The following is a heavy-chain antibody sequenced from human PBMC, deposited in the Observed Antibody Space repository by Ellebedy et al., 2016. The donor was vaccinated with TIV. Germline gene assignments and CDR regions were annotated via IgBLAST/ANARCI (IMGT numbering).Heavy chain of an antibody. Sequence: SLKISCAASGFTFSGYYMSWFRQAPGKGPEWVSYISYSGDLIYYADSVKGRSTTSRDNAGNSLYLQMNSLRAEDTAVYYCAAGLKWELLPRGDYWGQGTLVTVSS. D-gene: IGHD1-26*01. CDR1: GFTFSGYY. V-gene: IGHV3-11*01. CDR3: AAGLKWELLPRGDY. J-gene: IGHJ4*02. CDR2: ISYSGDLI.